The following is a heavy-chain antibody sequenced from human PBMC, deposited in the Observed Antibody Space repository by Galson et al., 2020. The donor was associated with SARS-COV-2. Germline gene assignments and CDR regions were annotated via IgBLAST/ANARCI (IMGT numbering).Heavy chain of an antibody. CDR2: ISGSSNYI. V-gene: IGHV3-21*01. D-gene: IGHD6-13*01. Sequence: AGGSLRLSCAASGFTFSSYSMNWVRQTPGKGLECVSSISGSSNYIYYADSVKGRFTISRDNAKNSLYLQLNSLRAEDTAVYYCARVVGAPGIGREHFDYWGQGTLVTVSS. CDR1: GFTFSSYS. J-gene: IGHJ4*02. CDR3: ARVVGAPGIGREHFDY.